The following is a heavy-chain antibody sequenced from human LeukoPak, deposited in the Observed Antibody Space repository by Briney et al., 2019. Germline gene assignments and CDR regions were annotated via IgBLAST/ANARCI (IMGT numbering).Heavy chain of an antibody. V-gene: IGHV1-18*01. CDR3: ARDREYGDYCYYYMDV. J-gene: IGHJ6*03. CDR1: GYTFTSYG. CDR2: ISAYNGNT. Sequence: ASVKVSCKASGYTFTSYGISWVRQAPGQGLEWMGWISAYNGNTNYAQKLQGRVTMTTDTSTSTAYMELRSLRSDDTAVYYCARDREYGDYCYYYMDVWGKGTTVTISS. D-gene: IGHD4-17*01.